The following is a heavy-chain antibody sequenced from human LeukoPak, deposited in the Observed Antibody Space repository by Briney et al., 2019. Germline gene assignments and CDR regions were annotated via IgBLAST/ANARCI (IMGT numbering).Heavy chain of an antibody. Sequence: GGSLRLSCAASGFTFSSYAMHWVRQAPDKGLEWVAVISHDGNHKYYADFVKGRFTISRDNSKNALYLQMNSLRAEDTAVYYCARCRDYDFWSGSAVDYWGQGTLVTVFS. J-gene: IGHJ4*02. CDR1: GFTFSSYA. CDR3: ARCRDYDFWSGSAVDY. V-gene: IGHV3-30*03. D-gene: IGHD3-3*01. CDR2: ISHDGNHK.